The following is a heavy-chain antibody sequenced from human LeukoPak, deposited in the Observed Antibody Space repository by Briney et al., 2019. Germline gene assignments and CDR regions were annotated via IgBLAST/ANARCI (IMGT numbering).Heavy chain of an antibody. CDR3: AAIRYCSSTSCYLP. CDR1: GFTFSNYY. Sequence: PGGSLRLSCAAAGFTFSNYYRNWVRQAPGEGLEWVSSISSSSSYIYYAYSVNGRFTISRDNAKNSLYLQMNSLRAEDTAVYYCAAIRYCSSTSCYLPWGQGTLVTVSS. V-gene: IGHV3-21*01. J-gene: IGHJ5*02. D-gene: IGHD2-2*01. CDR2: ISSSSSYI.